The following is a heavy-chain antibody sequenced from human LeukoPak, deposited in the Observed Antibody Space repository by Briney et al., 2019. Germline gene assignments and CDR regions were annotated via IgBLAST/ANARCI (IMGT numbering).Heavy chain of an antibody. CDR3: ARVSDISVAAYFDY. J-gene: IGHJ4*02. V-gene: IGHV3-48*03. D-gene: IGHD6-19*01. Sequence: PGGSLRLSCAASGFTFSSYEMNWVRQAPGKGLEWVSYISSSGSTIYYEDSVKGRFTISGDNAKNSLYLQMNSLRAEDTALYYCARVSDISVAAYFDYWGQGTLVTVSS. CDR1: GFTFSSYE. CDR2: ISSSGSTI.